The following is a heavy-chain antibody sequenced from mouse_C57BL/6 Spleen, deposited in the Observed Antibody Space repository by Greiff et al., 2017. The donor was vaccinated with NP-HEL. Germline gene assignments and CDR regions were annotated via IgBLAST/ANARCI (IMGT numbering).Heavy chain of an antibody. CDR3: ARSPYYYGSSYAYYAMDY. CDR2: INPSNGGT. CDR1: GYTFTSYW. V-gene: IGHV1-53*01. Sequence: VKLQQPGTELVKPGASVKLSCKASGYTFTSYWMHWVKQRPGQGLEWIGNINPSNGGTNYNEKLKSKATLTVDKSSSTAYMQLSSLTSEDSAVYYCARSPYYYGSSYAYYAMDYWGQGTSVTVSS. J-gene: IGHJ4*01. D-gene: IGHD1-1*01.